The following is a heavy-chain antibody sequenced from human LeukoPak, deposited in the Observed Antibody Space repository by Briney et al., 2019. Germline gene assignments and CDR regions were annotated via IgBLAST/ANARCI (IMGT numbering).Heavy chain of an antibody. CDR3: ASFFCTSALCYYLDY. V-gene: IGHV7-4-1*02. CDR2: INTNTGNP. CDR1: GYTFTSNA. D-gene: IGHD2-8*01. J-gene: IGHJ4*02. Sequence: ASVKVSRKASGYTFTSNALGWVRQAPGQGLEWMGWINTNTGNPTYAQGFTGRFVFSLDTSDNTAYLQISSLQAEDTAVYSRASFFCTSALCYYLDYWGQGTLVTVSS.